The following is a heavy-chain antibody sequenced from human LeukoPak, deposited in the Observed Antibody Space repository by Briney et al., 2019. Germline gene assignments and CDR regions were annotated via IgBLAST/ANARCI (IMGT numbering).Heavy chain of an antibody. CDR2: IVGSGGTT. J-gene: IGHJ5*02. V-gene: IGHV3-23*01. D-gene: IGHD3-3*02. Sequence: GGSLRLSCAASGFTFSTYVISWVRQAPGKGLEWVSTIVGSGGTTYYADSVKGRFTISRDNSKNTLYLQMNSLRAEDTAVYYCARDHHLLGGRFDPWGQGTLVTVSS. CDR3: ARDHHLLGGRFDP. CDR1: GFTFSTYV.